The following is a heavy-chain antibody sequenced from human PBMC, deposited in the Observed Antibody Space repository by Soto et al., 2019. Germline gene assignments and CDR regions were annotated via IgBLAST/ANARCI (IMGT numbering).Heavy chain of an antibody. CDR2: ISYDGSNK. V-gene: IGHV3-30*18. D-gene: IGHD3-10*01. CDR3: AKEGYGSGSYYIGYYYYGMDV. J-gene: IGHJ6*02. Sequence: GGSLRLSCAASGFTFSSYGMHWVRQAPGKGLEWVAVISYDGSNKYYADSVKGRFTISRDNSKNTLYLQMNSLRAEDTAVYYCAKEGYGSGSYYIGYYYYGMDVWGQGTTVTVSS. CDR1: GFTFSSYG.